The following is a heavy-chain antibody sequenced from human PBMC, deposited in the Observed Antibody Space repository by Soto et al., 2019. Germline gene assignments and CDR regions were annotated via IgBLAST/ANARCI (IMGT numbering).Heavy chain of an antibody. CDR2: INWNSDTI. J-gene: IGHJ4*02. CDR1: GFTFDDYA. V-gene: IGHV3-9*01. Sequence: PGGSLRLSCAASGFTFDDYAVHWVRQAPGKGLEWVSGINWNSDTIGYADSVKGRFTVSRDNAKGSLLLQMSSLRAEDTAVYFCAMSNSNDLYYHFESWGQGTPVTVSS. D-gene: IGHD3-22*01. CDR3: AMSNSNDLYYHFES.